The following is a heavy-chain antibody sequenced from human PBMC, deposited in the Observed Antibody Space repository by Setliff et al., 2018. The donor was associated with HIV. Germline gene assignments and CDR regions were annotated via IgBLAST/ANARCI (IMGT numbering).Heavy chain of an antibody. CDR1: GYTFTNYG. CDR3: AADMGYGDHGRAFDT. J-gene: IGHJ3*02. CDR2: ISGYNGDT. D-gene: IGHD4-17*01. V-gene: IGHV1-18*01. Sequence: ASVKVSCKASGYTFTNYGISWVRQAPGQGLEWMGWISGYNGDTNYAQKLQGRVTMTTDTSTSTAYMELGSLRSDDTAIYYCAADMGYGDHGRAFDTWGQGTMVTVSS.